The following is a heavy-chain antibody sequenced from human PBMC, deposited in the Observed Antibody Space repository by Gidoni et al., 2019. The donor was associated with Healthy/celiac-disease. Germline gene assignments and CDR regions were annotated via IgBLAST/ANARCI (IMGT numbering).Heavy chain of an antibody. J-gene: IGHJ6*02. CDR2: ISYDGSNK. CDR1: GFPFSSYG. Sequence: QVQLVESGGGVVQPGRSLRLSCAASGFPFSSYGMHWVRQAPGKGLEWVAVISYDGSNKYYADSVKGRFTISRDNSKNTLYLQMNSLRAEDTAVYYCAKDLLLLEWLLPFYGMDVWGQGTTVTVSS. CDR3: AKDLLLLEWLLPFYGMDV. V-gene: IGHV3-30*18. D-gene: IGHD3-3*01.